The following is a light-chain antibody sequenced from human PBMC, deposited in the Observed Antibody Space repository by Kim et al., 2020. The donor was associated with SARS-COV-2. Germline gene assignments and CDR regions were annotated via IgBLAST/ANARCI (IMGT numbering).Light chain of an antibody. CDR2: AVR. CDR3: SSYRTTFL. Sequence: SPRRSITITCAGASSGFDGYNYRSWYQQHPGKAPKVIIYAVRQRPSGISGRFSGSKSGTTASLTISGLQAEDEAVYYCSSYRTTFLFGGGTQLTVL. CDR1: SSGFDGYNY. V-gene: IGLV2-14*03. J-gene: IGLJ2*01.